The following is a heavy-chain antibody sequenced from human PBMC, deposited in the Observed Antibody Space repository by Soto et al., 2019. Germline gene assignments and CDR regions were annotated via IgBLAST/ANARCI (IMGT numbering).Heavy chain of an antibody. CDR3: TTASDSPYDYVWGSYRSPFDY. V-gene: IGHV3-15*07. CDR2: IKSKTDGGTT. CDR1: GFTFSNAW. Sequence: GGSLRLSCAASGFTFSNAWMNWVRQAPGKGLEWVGRIKSKTDGGTTDYAAPVKGRFTISRDDSKNTLYLQMNSLKTEDTAVYYCTTASDSPYDYVWGSYRSPFDYWGQGTLVTVSS. J-gene: IGHJ4*02. D-gene: IGHD3-16*02.